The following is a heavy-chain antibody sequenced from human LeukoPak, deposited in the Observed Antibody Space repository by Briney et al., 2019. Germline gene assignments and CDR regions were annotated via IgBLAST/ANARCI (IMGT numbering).Heavy chain of an antibody. V-gene: IGHV3-23*01. J-gene: IGHJ4*02. CDR3: AKAGVAGTSRYFDC. Sequence: GGSLRLSCAASGFTFSSYAMSWVRQSPGKGLEWVSTISGSGTNTYYADSVKGRFTISRDNSKNTLYLQTNSLRAEDTAVYFCAKAGVAGTSRYFDCWGQGTLVTVSS. D-gene: IGHD6-19*01. CDR1: GFTFSSYA. CDR2: ISGSGTNT.